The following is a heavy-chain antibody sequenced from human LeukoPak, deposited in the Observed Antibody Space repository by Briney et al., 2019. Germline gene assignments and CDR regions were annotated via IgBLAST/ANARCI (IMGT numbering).Heavy chain of an antibody. V-gene: IGHV4-31*03. J-gene: IGHJ5*02. Sequence: PSQTLSLTCTVSGGSISSGGYSWSWIRQHPGKGLEWIGYIYYSGSTYYNPSLKSRVTISVDTSKNQFSLKLSSVTAADTAVYYCARERYYYGSGSSNWFDPWGQGTLVTVSS. D-gene: IGHD3-10*01. CDR2: IYYSGST. CDR3: ARERYYYGSGSSNWFDP. CDR1: GGSISSGGYS.